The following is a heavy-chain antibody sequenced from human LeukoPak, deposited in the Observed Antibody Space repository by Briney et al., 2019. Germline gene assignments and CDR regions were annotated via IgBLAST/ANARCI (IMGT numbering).Heavy chain of an antibody. D-gene: IGHD3-22*01. V-gene: IGHV3-7*01. CDR1: GFTFSTYW. J-gene: IGHJ4*02. Sequence: GGSLRLSCAASGFTFSTYWMSWVRQAPGKGLEWVANIKQDGSENSYVDSVKGRFTISRDNSKNTLYLQMNSLRAEDTAVYYCAKEPPYYDSSGYPDYWGQGTLVTVSS. CDR3: AKEPPYYDSSGYPDY. CDR2: IKQDGSEN.